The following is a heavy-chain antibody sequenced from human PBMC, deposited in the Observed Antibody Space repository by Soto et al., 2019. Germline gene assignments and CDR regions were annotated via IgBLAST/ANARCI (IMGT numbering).Heavy chain of an antibody. CDR2: ISAYSGNT. J-gene: IGHJ6*02. Sequence: ASVKVSCKASGYTFTSYGISWVRQAPGQGLEWMGWISAYSGNTNYAQKLQGRVTMTTDTSTSTAYMELRSLRSDDTAVYYCARGHGYSYGYPDYYYGMDVWGQGTTVTVSS. V-gene: IGHV1-18*04. CDR1: GYTFTSYG. CDR3: ARGHGYSYGYPDYYYGMDV. D-gene: IGHD5-18*01.